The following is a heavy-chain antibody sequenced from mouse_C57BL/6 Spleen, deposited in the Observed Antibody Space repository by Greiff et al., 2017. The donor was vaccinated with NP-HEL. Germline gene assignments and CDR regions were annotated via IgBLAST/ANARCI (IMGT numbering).Heavy chain of an antibody. CDR1: GYTFTSYW. V-gene: IGHV1-69*01. J-gene: IGHJ3*01. CDR2: IDPSDSYT. CDR3: ARGNYYGNYVGWFAY. Sequence: QVHVKQPGAELVMPGASVKLSCKASGYTFTSYWMHWVKQRPGQGLEWIGEIDPSDSYTNYNQKFKGKSTLTVDKSSSTAYMQISSLTSEDSAVYYCARGNYYGNYVGWFAYWGQGTLVTVSA. D-gene: IGHD2-1*01.